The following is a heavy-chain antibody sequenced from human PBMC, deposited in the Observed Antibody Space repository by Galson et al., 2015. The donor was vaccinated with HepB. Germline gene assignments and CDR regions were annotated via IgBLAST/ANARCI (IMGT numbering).Heavy chain of an antibody. CDR1: GFTFGDYA. Sequence: SLRLSCAASGFTFGDYAMSWVRQAPGKGLEWVGFIRSKAYGGTTEYAASVKGRFTISRDDSKSIAYLQINSLKTEDTAVYYCTREYYYGSGSADYWGQGTLVTVSS. CDR3: TREYYYGSGSADY. V-gene: IGHV3-49*04. J-gene: IGHJ4*02. D-gene: IGHD3-10*01. CDR2: IRSKAYGGTT.